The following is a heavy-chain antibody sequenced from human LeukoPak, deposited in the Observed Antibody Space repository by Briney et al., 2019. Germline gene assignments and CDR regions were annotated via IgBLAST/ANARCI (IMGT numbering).Heavy chain of an antibody. CDR2: IHYSGST. J-gene: IGHJ6*03. D-gene: IGHD6-19*01. CDR3: ARGHSSGWYSYYYYMDV. Sequence: SETLSLTCTVSGGSISNYYWSWIRQPPGKGLEWIGYIHYSGSTNYNPSLKSRVTISVDTSKNQFSLKLSSVTAADTAVYYCARGHSSGWYSYYYYMDVWGKGTTVTISS. CDR1: GGSISNYY. V-gene: IGHV4-59*01.